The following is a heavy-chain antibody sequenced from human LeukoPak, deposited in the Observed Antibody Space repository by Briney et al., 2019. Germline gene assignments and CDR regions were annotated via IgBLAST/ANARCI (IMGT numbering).Heavy chain of an antibody. CDR3: AKDTGYDYGDYAVDY. CDR2: ISWNSGSI. CDR1: GSTFDDYA. J-gene: IGHJ4*02. V-gene: IGHV3-9*01. D-gene: IGHD4-17*01. Sequence: PGESLRLSCAASGSTFDDYAMHWVRQAPGKGLEWVSGISWNSGSIGYADSVKGRFTISRDNAKNSLYLQMNSLRAEDTALYYCAKDTGYDYGDYAVDYWGQGTLVTVSS.